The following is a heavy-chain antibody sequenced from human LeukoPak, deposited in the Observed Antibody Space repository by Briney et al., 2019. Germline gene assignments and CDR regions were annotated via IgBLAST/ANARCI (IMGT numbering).Heavy chain of an antibody. CDR3: ARHPYQLLWLSWFDP. J-gene: IGHJ5*02. CDR1: GVSISSSIYY. D-gene: IGHD2-2*01. V-gene: IGHV4-39*01. CDR2: IFYSGSA. Sequence: SETLSLTCNVSGVSISSSIYYWAWIRQPPGKGLEWIGSIFYSGSAYYSPSLKSRLAIPLDTSKNQFSLKLSSVTAADTAVYYCARHPYQLLWLSWFDPWGQGTLVTVSS.